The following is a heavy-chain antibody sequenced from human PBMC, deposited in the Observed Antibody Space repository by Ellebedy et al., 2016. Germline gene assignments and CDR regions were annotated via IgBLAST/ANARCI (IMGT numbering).Heavy chain of an antibody. Sequence: GRFTISRGNSKNTLYLQMNSLGAEDTAVYYCARDQGTLAVVAGTSAYRGYLDYWGQGTLVTVSS. D-gene: IGHD1-7*01. V-gene: IGHV3-30*07. CDR3: ARDQGTLAVVAGTSAYRGYLDY. J-gene: IGHJ4*02.